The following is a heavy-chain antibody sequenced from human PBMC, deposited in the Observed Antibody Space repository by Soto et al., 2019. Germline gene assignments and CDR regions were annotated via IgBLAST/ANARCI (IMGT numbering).Heavy chain of an antibody. D-gene: IGHD3-22*01. V-gene: IGHV4-30-4*01. Sequence: QVHLQESGPGLVKPSQTLSLTCTVSGGSINTGDYYWSWIRQPPGKGLEWIGNIYHSGSTYYNPSLKSRLTITVDTSKNHFSLQLSSVTAADSAVYYCVRDRGYYYDSTGFDYWGQGILVTVSS. CDR1: GGSINTGDYY. J-gene: IGHJ4*02. CDR2: IYHSGST. CDR3: VRDRGYYYDSTGFDY.